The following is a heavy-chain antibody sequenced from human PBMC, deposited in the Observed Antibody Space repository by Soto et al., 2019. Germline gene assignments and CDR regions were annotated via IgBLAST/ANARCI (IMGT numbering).Heavy chain of an antibody. CDR3: EKDHCSITSCPNWFDT. Sequence: GSLRLSCAASGFTFSSYAMSWVRQAPGKGLEWVSAISGSGGSTYYADSVKGRFTISRDNSKNTLYLQMNSLRAEDTAVYYCEKDHCSITSCPNWFDTWGQGTLVTVSS. D-gene: IGHD2-2*01. J-gene: IGHJ5*02. CDR2: ISGSGGST. V-gene: IGHV3-23*01. CDR1: GFTFSSYA.